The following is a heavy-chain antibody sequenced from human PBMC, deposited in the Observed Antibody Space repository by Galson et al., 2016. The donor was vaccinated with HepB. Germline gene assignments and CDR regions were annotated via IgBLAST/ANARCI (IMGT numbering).Heavy chain of an antibody. CDR1: GFTFSDYY. D-gene: IGHD3-22*01. J-gene: IGHJ6*02. V-gene: IGHV3-11*04. Sequence: SLRLSCAASGFTFSDYYMSWIRQAPGKGLEWVSYISSSGSTIYYADSVKGRFTISRDNAKNSLYLQMNSLRAEDTAVYYCASSSSGYYYKDYYYYGMDVWGQGTTVTVSS. CDR2: ISSSGSTI. CDR3: ASSSSGYYYKDYYYYGMDV.